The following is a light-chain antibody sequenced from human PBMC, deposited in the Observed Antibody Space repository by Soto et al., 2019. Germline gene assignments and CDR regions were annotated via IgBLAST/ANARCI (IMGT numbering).Light chain of an antibody. CDR3: QQRSNWPGT. V-gene: IGKV3-11*01. CDR2: DAS. Sequence: EIVLTQSPATLSLSPGERATLSCRASQSVSSYLAWYQQKPDQPPRLLIYDASNRATGIPARFSGSVSGTDFTLTINSLEPEHFAVYYCQQRSNWPGTFGQGTKVEIK. J-gene: IGKJ1*01. CDR1: QSVSSY.